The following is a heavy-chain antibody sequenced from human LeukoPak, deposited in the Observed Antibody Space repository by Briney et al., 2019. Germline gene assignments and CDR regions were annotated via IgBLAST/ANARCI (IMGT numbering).Heavy chain of an antibody. CDR2: IKEDGSEK. J-gene: IGHJ6*03. Sequence: GGSLRLSCAASGFTFNNYWMGWVRQAPGKGLEWVANIKEDGSEKNYVDSVKGRFTISRDNAKNSLYLQMSSLRAADTAVYYCARVMAASVWRSYGSYYYYYYMDVWGKGTTGTVSS. D-gene: IGHD3-16*01. CDR3: ARVMAASVWRSYGSYYYYYYMDV. V-gene: IGHV3-7*01. CDR1: GFTFNNYW.